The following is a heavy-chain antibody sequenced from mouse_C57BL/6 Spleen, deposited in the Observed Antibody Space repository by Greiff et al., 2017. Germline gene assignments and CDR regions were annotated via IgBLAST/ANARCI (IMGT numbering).Heavy chain of an antibody. CDR3: ARGADDWYFDV. Sequence: QVQLQQPGAELVKPGASVKLSCKASGYTFTSYWMQWVKQRPGQGLEWIGEIDPSDSYTNYNQKFKGKATLTVDTSSSTAYMQLSSLTSEDAAVYYCARGADDWYFDVWGTGTTVTVSS. J-gene: IGHJ1*03. V-gene: IGHV1-50*01. CDR1: GYTFTSYW. CDR2: IDPSDSYT. D-gene: IGHD6-1*01.